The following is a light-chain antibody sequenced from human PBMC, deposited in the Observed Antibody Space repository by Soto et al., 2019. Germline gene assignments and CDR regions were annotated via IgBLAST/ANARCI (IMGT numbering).Light chain of an antibody. CDR3: LQDFSYPRT. Sequence: AVQLTQSPSSLSASVGHRVTITCGASQGIRTDLGWYQQSPGKAPKVLIVGASTLQSGVPSRFSGSVSGTDGTLTISSLKKEDAATYDCLQDFSYPRTFGQGTKVDI. J-gene: IGKJ1*01. CDR2: GAS. CDR1: QGIRTD. V-gene: IGKV1-6*01.